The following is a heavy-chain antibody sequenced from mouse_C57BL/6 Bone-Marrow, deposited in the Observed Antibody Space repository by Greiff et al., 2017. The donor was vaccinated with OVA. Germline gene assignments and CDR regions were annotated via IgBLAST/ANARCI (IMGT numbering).Heavy chain of an antibody. CDR1: GFTFSDFY. CDR3: ARDAGYDYDVRAMDD. J-gene: IGHJ4*01. Sequence: EVMLVESGGGLVQSGRSLRLSCATSGFTFSDFYMEWVRQAPGKGLEWIAASRNKANDYTTEYSASVKGRFIVSRDTSQSILYLQMNALRAEDTAIYYGARDAGYDYDVRAMDDWGQGTSVTVSS. CDR2: SRNKANDYTT. D-gene: IGHD2-4*01. V-gene: IGHV7-1*01.